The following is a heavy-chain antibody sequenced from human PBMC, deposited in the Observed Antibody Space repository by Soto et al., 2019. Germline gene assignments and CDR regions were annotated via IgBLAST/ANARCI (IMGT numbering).Heavy chain of an antibody. CDR3: ASRPPGLWRGVFDY. CDR1: GASIGTSNW. CDR2: IHDSGST. J-gene: IGHJ4*02. Sequence: SETLSLTCAVSGASIGTSNWWSWVRQSPGKGLEWIGEIHDSGSTESNPSLKSRVTISLDKSRNQFSLNLNSVTAADTAVYYCASRPPGLWRGVFDYWSQGTLVTVSS. D-gene: IGHD2-21*01. V-gene: IGHV4-4*02.